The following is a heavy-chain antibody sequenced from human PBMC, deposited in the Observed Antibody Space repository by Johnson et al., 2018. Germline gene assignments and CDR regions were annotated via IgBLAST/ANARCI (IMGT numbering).Heavy chain of an antibody. CDR3: AKERQFGEINPMDV. V-gene: IGHV3-9*01. CDR1: GFTFGHYA. D-gene: IGHD3-10*01. CDR2: ISWSSGNI. J-gene: IGHJ6*02. Sequence: RLQEAGGGLVQAGMSLALSCAASGFTFGHYAMHWVRQAPGKGLEWVSGISWSSGNIGDADSVKGRFTISRDNAKNPLYLQMGTLRPEDTALDYCAKERQFGEINPMDVWGQGTTVTVSS.